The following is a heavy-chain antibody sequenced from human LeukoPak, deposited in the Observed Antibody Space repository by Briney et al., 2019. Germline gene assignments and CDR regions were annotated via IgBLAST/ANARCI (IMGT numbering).Heavy chain of an antibody. Sequence: GGSLRLSCAASGFTVSSNYMSWVRQAPGKGLEWVSVIYSGGSTYYADSVKGRFTISRDNSKNTLYLQMNSLRAEDTAVYYGAWLRDYYYGMDVWGQGTTVTVSS. CDR1: GFTVSSNY. D-gene: IGHD5-18*01. CDR2: IYSGGST. V-gene: IGHV3-53*01. J-gene: IGHJ6*02. CDR3: AWLRDYYYGMDV.